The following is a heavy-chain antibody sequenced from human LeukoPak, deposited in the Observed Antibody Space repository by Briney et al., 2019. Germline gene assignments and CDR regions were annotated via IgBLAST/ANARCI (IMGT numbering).Heavy chain of an antibody. Sequence: SETLSLTCTVSGGSISSYYWSWIRQPPGQGLEWIGYIYYSGSTNYNPSLKSRVTISVDTSKNQFSLKLSSATAADTAVYYCARHGGYYDSSGYYPDYWYFDLWGRGTLVTVSS. V-gene: IGHV4-59*08. J-gene: IGHJ2*01. D-gene: IGHD3-22*01. CDR2: IYYSGST. CDR1: GGSISSYY. CDR3: ARHGGYYDSSGYYPDYWYFDL.